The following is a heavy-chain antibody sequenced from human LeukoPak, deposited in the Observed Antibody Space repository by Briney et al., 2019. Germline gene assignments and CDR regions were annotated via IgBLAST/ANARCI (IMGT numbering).Heavy chain of an antibody. J-gene: IGHJ4*02. CDR1: GLTFSSHA. CDR2: ISHDGSDK. Sequence: HPGGSLRLSCAASGLTFSSHAMHWVRQAPGRGLEWVAVISHDGSDKHYTDSVKGRFTISRDNSRNTLYLQMNSLRTEDTAVYYCAREPGPGYFDYWGQGTLVTVSS. V-gene: IGHV3-30-3*01. D-gene: IGHD1-14*01. CDR3: AREPGPGYFDY.